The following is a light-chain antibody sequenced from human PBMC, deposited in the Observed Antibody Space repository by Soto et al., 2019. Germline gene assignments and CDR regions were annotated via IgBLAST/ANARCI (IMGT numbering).Light chain of an antibody. CDR2: GAS. J-gene: IGKJ1*01. V-gene: IGKV3-15*01. Sequence: EIVMTQSPATLSVSPGERATLSCRASQSVSSNLAWYQQKPGQAPRLLIYGASTRATGIPARFSGSGSGTEFTLTISSLQSEDFAVDYCQQYNNWLPWPFGQGTKVEIK. CDR1: QSVSSN. CDR3: QQYNNWLPWP.